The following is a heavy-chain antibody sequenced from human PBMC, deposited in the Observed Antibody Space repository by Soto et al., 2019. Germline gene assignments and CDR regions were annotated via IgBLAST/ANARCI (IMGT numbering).Heavy chain of an antibody. CDR1: GFTFSSYA. Sequence: PGGSLRLSCAASGFTFSSYARHWVRQAPGKGLEYVSAISSNGGSTYYANSVKGRFTISRDNSKNTLYLQMGSLRAEDMAVYYCARDQRHCSGGSCYSDAFDIWGQGTMVTVSS. V-gene: IGHV3-64*01. CDR2: ISSNGGST. J-gene: IGHJ3*02. D-gene: IGHD2-15*01. CDR3: ARDQRHCSGGSCYSDAFDI.